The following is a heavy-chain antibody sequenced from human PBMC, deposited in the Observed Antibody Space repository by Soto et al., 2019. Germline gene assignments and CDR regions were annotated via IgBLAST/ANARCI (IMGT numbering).Heavy chain of an antibody. CDR3: GKERRGSGWFVCNY. CDR2: ISGNGGDT. J-gene: IGHJ4*02. D-gene: IGHD6-19*01. V-gene: IGHV3-23*01. CDR1: GFPFSHYA. Sequence: PGGSLRLSCAASGFPFSHYAMSCVRQAPGKGLELVSAISGNGGDTACADYVRGRFTISRENSRDTMSLQMKSLSAADTAVYFCGKERRGSGWFVCNYWGQGVLVTVSS.